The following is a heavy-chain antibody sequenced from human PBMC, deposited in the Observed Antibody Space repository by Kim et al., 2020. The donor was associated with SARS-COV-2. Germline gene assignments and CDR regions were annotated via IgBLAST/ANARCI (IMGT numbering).Heavy chain of an antibody. J-gene: IGHJ4*02. V-gene: IGHV3-33*01. D-gene: IGHD3-3*01. CDR3: ASEVYYDFWSGYYVDY. Sequence: GGSLRLSCAASGFTFSSYGMHWVRQAPGKGLEWVAVIWYDGSNKYYADSVKGRFTISRDNSKNTLYLQMNSLRAEDTAVYYCASEVYYDFWSGYYVDYWGQGTPVTVSS. CDR2: IWYDGSNK. CDR1: GFTFSSYG.